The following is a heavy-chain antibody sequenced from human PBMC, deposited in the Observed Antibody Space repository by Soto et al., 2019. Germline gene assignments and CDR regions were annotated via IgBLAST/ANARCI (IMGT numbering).Heavy chain of an antibody. Sequence: SETLSLTCTVSGGSISSSSYYWGWIRQPPGKGLEWIGSIYYSGSTYYNPSLKSRVTISVDTSKNQFSLKLSSVTAADTAVYYCSRQLEYSSSPPTGWCQGTLVTGSS. CDR1: GGSISSSSYY. V-gene: IGHV4-39*01. CDR3: SRQLEYSSSPPTG. D-gene: IGHD6-6*01. CDR2: IYYSGST. J-gene: IGHJ4*02.